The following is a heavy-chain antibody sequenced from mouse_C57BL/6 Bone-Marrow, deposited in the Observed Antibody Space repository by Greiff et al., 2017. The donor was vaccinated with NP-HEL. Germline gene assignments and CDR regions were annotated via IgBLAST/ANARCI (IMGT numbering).Heavy chain of an antibody. J-gene: IGHJ3*01. D-gene: IGHD2-5*01. CDR1: GYTFTSYW. CDR2: IYPGSGST. Sequence: QVQLQQPGAELVKPGASVKMSCKASGYTFTSYWITWVKQRPGQGLEWIGDIYPGSGSTNYNEKFKSKATLTVDASSSTAYMQLSSLTSEDSAVYYCARPYYSNSVAYWGQGTLVTVSA. V-gene: IGHV1-55*01. CDR3: ARPYYSNSVAY.